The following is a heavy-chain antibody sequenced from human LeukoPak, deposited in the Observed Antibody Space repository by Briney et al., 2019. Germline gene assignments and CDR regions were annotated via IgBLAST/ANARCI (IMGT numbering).Heavy chain of an antibody. V-gene: IGHV3-21*01. CDR3: AKPFSTLAGDHY. CDR2: ISSSSSYI. D-gene: IGHD6-19*01. Sequence: GGSLRLSCAASGFTFSSYSMNWVRQAPGKGLEWVSSISSSSSYIYYADSVKGRFTISRDNSKNTLYLQMNNLKPEDTAIYYCAKPFSTLAGDHYWGQGTLVTASS. CDR1: GFTFSSYS. J-gene: IGHJ4*02.